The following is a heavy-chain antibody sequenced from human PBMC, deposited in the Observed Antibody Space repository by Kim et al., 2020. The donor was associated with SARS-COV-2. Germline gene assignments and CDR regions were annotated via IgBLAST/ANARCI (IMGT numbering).Heavy chain of an antibody. CDR1: GFIFSSSA. V-gene: IGHV3-23*01. Sequence: GGSLRLSCEASGFIFSSSAMTWVRQAPGKGLEWVSAISPASNTVYYADAVKGRFTTSRDNPKSTVFLHMNSLRADDTAIYYCAKNYGASVSYDFWGQGTL. D-gene: IGHD4-17*01. CDR3: AKNYGASVSYDF. J-gene: IGHJ4*02. CDR2: ISPASNTV.